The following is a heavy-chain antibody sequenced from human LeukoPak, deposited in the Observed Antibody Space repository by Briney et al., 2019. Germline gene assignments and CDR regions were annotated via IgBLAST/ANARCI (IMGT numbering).Heavy chain of an antibody. Sequence: SVKVSCKASGGTFSRHGISWVRQAPGQGLEWVGGIIPIFGTTNYAQKFQGRVTITTDESTRTGYMELRSLRSDDTAVYYCARGDSGYDYGFDNWGQGTLVTVSS. D-gene: IGHD5-12*01. CDR1: GGTFSRHG. V-gene: IGHV1-69*05. CDR3: ARGDSGYDYGFDN. CDR2: IIPIFGTT. J-gene: IGHJ4*02.